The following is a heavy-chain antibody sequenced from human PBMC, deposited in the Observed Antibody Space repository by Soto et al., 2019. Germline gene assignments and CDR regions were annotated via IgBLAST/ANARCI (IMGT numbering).Heavy chain of an antibody. J-gene: IGHJ6*02. CDR1: GDSISSGNKY. CDR3: ARVPSPFDYYYAMDV. CDR2: IFSSGTT. Sequence: SETLSLTCTVSGDSISSGNKYWSWIRQAPGKGLEWIGYIFSSGTTYYNPSLKSRLTMSLDTPQNQFSLRLASVTDADSAVYYCARVPSPFDYYYAMDVWGQGTTVTVSS. D-gene: IGHD3-16*01. V-gene: IGHV4-30-4*01.